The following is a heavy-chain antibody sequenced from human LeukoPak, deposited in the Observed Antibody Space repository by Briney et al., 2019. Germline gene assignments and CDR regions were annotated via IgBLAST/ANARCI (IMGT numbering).Heavy chain of an antibody. D-gene: IGHD5-24*01. CDR1: GFTFSSYS. J-gene: IGHJ4*02. V-gene: IGHV3-21*05. CDR3: ARGENGSFDR. CDR2: ISSTGGDK. Sequence: PGGSLRLSCAASGFTFSSYSMNWVRQAPGKGLEWISYISSTGGDKFYADPVKGRFIISRDNAMNSVYMEMNDLTAEDTAFYYCARGENGSFDRWGQGTLVIVSS.